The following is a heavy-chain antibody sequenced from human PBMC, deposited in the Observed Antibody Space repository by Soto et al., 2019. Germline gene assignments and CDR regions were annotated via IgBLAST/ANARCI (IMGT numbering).Heavy chain of an antibody. Sequence: GGSLRLSCAASGFTFSNYWMSWVRQTPGKGLEWVANIRQDGGEKYYVDSAKGRFTISRDNAKNSLYLQMNSLRADDTAIYYCARLVAGVCGDVFQHWGQGTLVTVSS. CDR1: GFTFSNYW. CDR2: IRQDGGEK. D-gene: IGHD4-17*01. V-gene: IGHV3-7*01. CDR3: ARLVAGVCGDVFQH. J-gene: IGHJ1*01.